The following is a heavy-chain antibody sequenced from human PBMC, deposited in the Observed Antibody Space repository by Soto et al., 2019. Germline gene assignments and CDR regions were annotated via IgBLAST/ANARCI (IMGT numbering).Heavy chain of an antibody. CDR3: TTAYSSSSPDFDY. Sequence: EVQLVESGGGLVKPGGSLRLSCAASGFTFSNAWMSWVRQAPGKGLEWVGRIKSKTDGGTTDYAAPVKGRFTISRDDSKNTLYLQMNSLKTEDTAVYYCTTAYSSSSPDFDYWGQGTLVTVSS. V-gene: IGHV3-15*01. CDR2: IKSKTDGGTT. D-gene: IGHD6-6*01. J-gene: IGHJ4*02. CDR1: GFTFSNAW.